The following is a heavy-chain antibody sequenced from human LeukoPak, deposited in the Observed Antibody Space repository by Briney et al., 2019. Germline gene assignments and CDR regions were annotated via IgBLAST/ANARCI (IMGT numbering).Heavy chain of an antibody. V-gene: IGHV4-59*01. D-gene: IGHD1-26*01. Sequence: SETLSLTCTVSGGSISSYSWSWIRQPPGKGLEWIGYIYYSGSTNYNPSLKSRVTISVDTSKNQFSLKLSSVTAADTAVYYCARDSGSHPGNEFDYWGQGTLVTVSS. J-gene: IGHJ4*02. CDR3: ARDSGSHPGNEFDY. CDR2: IYYSGST. CDR1: GGSISSYS.